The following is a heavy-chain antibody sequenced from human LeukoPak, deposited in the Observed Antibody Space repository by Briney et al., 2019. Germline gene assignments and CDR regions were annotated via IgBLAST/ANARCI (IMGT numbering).Heavy chain of an antibody. CDR2: IYPGDSDT. CDR1: GYSFASYW. D-gene: IGHD3-22*01. Sequence: GESLKISCKGSGYSFASYWIGWVRQMPGKGLEWMGIIYPGDSDTRYSPSFQGQVTISADKSISTAYLQWSSLKASDTAMYYCAVRGHYYDSSGYYIDYWGQGTLVTVSS. V-gene: IGHV5-51*01. CDR3: AVRGHYYDSSGYYIDY. J-gene: IGHJ4*02.